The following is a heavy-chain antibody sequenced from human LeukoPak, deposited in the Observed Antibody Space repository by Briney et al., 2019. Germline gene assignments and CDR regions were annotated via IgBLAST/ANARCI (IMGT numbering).Heavy chain of an antibody. Sequence: GGSLRLSCTASGLTFSTSGFNWVRQAPGKGLEWVASIGPTGSDRYHADSIKGRFTISRDNANNFLYLQMNSLRAEDTAVYYCATETNGRHYDYWGQGTLLTVYS. D-gene: IGHD1-14*01. J-gene: IGHJ4*02. CDR2: IGPTGSDR. CDR1: GLTFSTSG. CDR3: ATETNGRHYDY. V-gene: IGHV3-21*06.